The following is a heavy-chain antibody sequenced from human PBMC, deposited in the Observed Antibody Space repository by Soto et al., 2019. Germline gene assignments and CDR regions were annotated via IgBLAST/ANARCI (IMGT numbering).Heavy chain of an antibody. CDR3: ARERYQVISDGMDV. CDR1: GYTFTGYY. J-gene: IGHJ6*02. CDR2: INPETGGT. V-gene: IGHV1-2*02. Sequence: ASVKVSCKASGYTFTGYYVHWVRQAPGQGLEWMGWINPETGGTSYAQKFQGRVTLSRDTSINTAYLELSRLRFDDAAVYFCARERYQVISDGMDVWGQGTTVTVSS. D-gene: IGHD2-2*01.